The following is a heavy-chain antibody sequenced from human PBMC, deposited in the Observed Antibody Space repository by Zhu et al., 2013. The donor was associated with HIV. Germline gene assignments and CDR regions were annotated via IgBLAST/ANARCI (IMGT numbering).Heavy chain of an antibody. D-gene: IGHD3-22*01. Sequence: QVQLVQSGAEVKKPGSSVKVSCKASGGTFSSYAISWVRQAPGQGLEWMGGIIPIFGTANYAQKFQGRVTITADKSTSTAYMELSSLRSEDTAVYYCLLLWPNYYDSSGYYWGQGTLVTVSS. CDR1: GGTFSSYA. J-gene: IGHJ4*02. V-gene: IGHV1-69*06. CDR2: IIPIFGTA. CDR3: LLLWPNYYDSSGYY.